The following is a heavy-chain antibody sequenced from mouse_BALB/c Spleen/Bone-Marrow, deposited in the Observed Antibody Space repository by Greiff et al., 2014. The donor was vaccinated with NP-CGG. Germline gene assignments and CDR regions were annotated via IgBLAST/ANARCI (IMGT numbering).Heavy chain of an antibody. CDR1: GYTFSHYW. Sequence: QVQLQQSGAELMKPGASVKISCKATGYTFSHYWIEWVKQRPGHGLEWIGEILPGTGSTKYSEKFKGKATITADTSSSTAYMQLSSLTSEDSAVYYCTRSLRRYFDYWGQGTTLTVSS. V-gene: IGHV1-9*01. J-gene: IGHJ2*01. D-gene: IGHD1-2*01. CDR3: TRSLRRYFDY. CDR2: ILPGTGST.